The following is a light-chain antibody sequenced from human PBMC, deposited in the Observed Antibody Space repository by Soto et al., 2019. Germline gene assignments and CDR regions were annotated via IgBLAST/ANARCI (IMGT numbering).Light chain of an antibody. Sequence: QSALTQPASVSGSPGQSITISCTGTSSDIGGYKYVSWYQQYPGKAPKLMIYDVSNRPSGVSDRFSGSKSGNTASLTISGLQAEDEADYYCSSYTSYHTLYVVFGGGTKLTVL. V-gene: IGLV2-14*03. J-gene: IGLJ2*01. CDR3: SSYTSYHTLYVV. CDR1: SSDIGGYKY. CDR2: DVS.